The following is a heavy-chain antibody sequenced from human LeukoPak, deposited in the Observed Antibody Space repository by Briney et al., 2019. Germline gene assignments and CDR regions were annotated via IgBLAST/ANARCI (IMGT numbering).Heavy chain of an antibody. CDR3: AYRNNFEY. J-gene: IGHJ4*02. Sequence: GKSLRLSCAASGLTFSGFAMYWVRQPPGKGLEWVANIKADGSEKYYVDSVKGRFTISRDDAKRTVDLQMDNLRAEDTAIYYCAYRNNFEYWGQGALVTVSS. CDR2: IKADGSEK. D-gene: IGHD1-26*01. CDR1: GLTFSGFA. V-gene: IGHV3-7*05.